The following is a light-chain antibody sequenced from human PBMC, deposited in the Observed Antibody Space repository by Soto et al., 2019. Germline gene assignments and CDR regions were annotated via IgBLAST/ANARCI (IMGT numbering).Light chain of an antibody. CDR1: YSVSNNY. V-gene: IGKV3-20*01. CDR3: QQYGSSGT. J-gene: IGKJ1*01. Sequence: EIVLTQSPGTLSLAPGERATLSCRASYSVSNNYLAWYQQKAGQASRLLIYGASNSATGIPDRFSGSGSGTNFTLTISRLEPEDFAVYYCQQYGSSGTFGQGTKVEIK. CDR2: GAS.